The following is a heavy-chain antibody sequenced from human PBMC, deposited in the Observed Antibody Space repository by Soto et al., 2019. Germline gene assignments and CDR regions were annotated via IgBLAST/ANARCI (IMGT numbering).Heavy chain of an antibody. J-gene: IGHJ4*02. Sequence: GGSLRLSCAASGFTFSSYAMHWVRQAPGKGLEWVAVISYDGSNKYYADSVKGRFTISRDNSKNTLYLQMNSLRAEDTAVYYCARLPLPYDSSGYYYDCWGQGTLVTVSS. CDR1: GFTFSSYA. D-gene: IGHD3-22*01. V-gene: IGHV3-30-3*01. CDR2: ISYDGSNK. CDR3: ARLPLPYDSSGYYYDC.